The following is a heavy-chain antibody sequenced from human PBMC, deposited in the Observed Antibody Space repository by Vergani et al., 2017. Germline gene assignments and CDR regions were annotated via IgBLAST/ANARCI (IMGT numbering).Heavy chain of an antibody. CDR3: AKRIAVAGRKYYGMDV. CDR2: ISGSGGST. CDR1: GFTFSSYA. J-gene: IGHJ6*04. D-gene: IGHD6-19*01. V-gene: IGHV3-23*01. Sequence: EVQLLESGGGLVQPGGSLRLSCAASGFTFSSYAMSWVRQAPGKGLEWVSAISGSGGSTYYADSVKGRFTISRDNSKNTLYLQMNSLRAEDTAVYYCAKRIAVAGRKYYGMDVWGKGTTVTVSS.